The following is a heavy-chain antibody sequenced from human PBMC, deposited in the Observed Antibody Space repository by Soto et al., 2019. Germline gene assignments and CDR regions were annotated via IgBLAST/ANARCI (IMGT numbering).Heavy chain of an antibody. CDR3: ARVPVPTFRSFDI. V-gene: IGHV1-3*01. D-gene: IGHD5-12*01. J-gene: IGHJ3*02. CDR1: GYTFTSYA. Sequence: QVQLVQSGAEVKKPGASVKVSCKASGYTFTSYAMHWVRQAPGQRLEWMGWINAGNGNTKYSQKFQGRVTITRDTSASTAYMELSNLRPEDTAVYYCARVPVPTFRSFDIWGQGTMVTVSS. CDR2: INAGNGNT.